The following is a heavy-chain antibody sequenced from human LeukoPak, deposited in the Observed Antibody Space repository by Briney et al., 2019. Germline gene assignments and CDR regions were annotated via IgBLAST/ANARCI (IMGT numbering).Heavy chain of an antibody. V-gene: IGHV1-18*04. CDR2: ISAYNGNT. D-gene: IGHD6-13*01. J-gene: IGHJ4*02. CDR1: GYTFTGYY. Sequence: ASVKVSCKASGYTFTGYYMHWVRQAPGQGLEWMGWISAYNGNTNYAQKLQGRVTMTTDTSTSTAYMELRSLRSDDTAVYYCARVGIAAAEEDWGQGTLVTVSS. CDR3: ARVGIAAAEED.